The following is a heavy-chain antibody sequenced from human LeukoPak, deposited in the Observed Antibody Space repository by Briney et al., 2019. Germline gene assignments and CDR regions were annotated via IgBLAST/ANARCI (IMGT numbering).Heavy chain of an antibody. V-gene: IGHV4-38-2*01. CDR1: GYSISSGYY. D-gene: IGHD1-26*01. J-gene: IGHJ4*02. Sequence: PSETLSLTCGVSGYSISSGYYWGWIRQPPGKGLEWIGSIYHSGSTYYNPSLKSRVTISVDTSKNQFSLKLSSVTAADTAVYYCARGGSYYAFDYWGQGTLVTVSS. CDR2: IYHSGST. CDR3: ARGGSYYAFDY.